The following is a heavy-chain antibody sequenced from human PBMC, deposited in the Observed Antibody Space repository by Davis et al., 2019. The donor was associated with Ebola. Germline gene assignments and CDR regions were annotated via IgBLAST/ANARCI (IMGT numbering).Heavy chain of an antibody. V-gene: IGHV4-59*08. CDR1: GASISSYY. Sequence: SETLSLTCTVSGASISSYYWSWIRQPPGKGLEWIGYIYYSGSTNYNPSLKSRVTISVDTSKNQFSLKLSSVTAADTAVYYCARHTKDYYYDSSGYYAKTGALDYWGQGTLVTVSS. CDR3: ARHTKDYYYDSSGYYAKTGALDY. CDR2: IYYSGST. J-gene: IGHJ4*02. D-gene: IGHD3-22*01.